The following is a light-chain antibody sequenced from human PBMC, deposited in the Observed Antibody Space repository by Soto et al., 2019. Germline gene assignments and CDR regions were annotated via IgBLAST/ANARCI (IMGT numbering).Light chain of an antibody. J-gene: IGLJ3*02. V-gene: IGLV2-11*01. CDR3: QTWGTAVV. CDR2: DVS. CDR1: SSDVGGYDF. Sequence: QSALTQPRSVSGSPGQSVTISCTGTSSDVGGYDFVSWYQQHPGKAPKLMISDVSKRPSGVPDRFSGSSSGAERYLTISSLQSEDEADYYCQTWGTAVVFGGGTKLTVL.